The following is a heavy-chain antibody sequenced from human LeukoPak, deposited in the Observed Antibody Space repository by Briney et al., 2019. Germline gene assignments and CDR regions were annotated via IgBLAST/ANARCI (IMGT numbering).Heavy chain of an antibody. CDR3: ARGGLPYGSGSYYCYY. D-gene: IGHD3-10*01. V-gene: IGHV1-69*05. J-gene: IGHJ4*02. CDR2: IIPIFGTA. Sequence: SVKVSCKASGGTFSSYAISWVRQAPGQGLEWMGGIIPIFGTANYAQKFQGRVTITTDESTSTAYMELSSLRSEDTAVYYCARGGLPYGSGSYYCYYGGQGTLVTVSS. CDR1: GGTFSSYA.